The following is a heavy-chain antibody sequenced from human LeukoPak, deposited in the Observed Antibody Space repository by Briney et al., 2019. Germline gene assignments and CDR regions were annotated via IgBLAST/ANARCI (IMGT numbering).Heavy chain of an antibody. CDR1: GGSISSYY. D-gene: IGHD5-24*01. CDR2: IYYSGYT. CDR3: ARSWDGYNRRWYFDY. J-gene: IGHJ4*02. Sequence: SETLSLTCTVSGGSISSYYWSWIRQPPGKGLEWIGYIYYSGYTNYNPSLKSRVTISVDTSKNQFSLKLSSVTAADTAVYYCARSWDGYNRRWYFDYWGQGTLVTVSS. V-gene: IGHV4-59*01.